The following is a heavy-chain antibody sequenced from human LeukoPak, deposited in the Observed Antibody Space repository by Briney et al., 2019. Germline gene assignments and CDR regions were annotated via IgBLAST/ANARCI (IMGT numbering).Heavy chain of an antibody. CDR2: INPNSGGT. D-gene: IGHD6-13*01. CDR1: GYTFTGYY. V-gene: IGHV1-2*02. J-gene: IGHJ3*02. Sequence: GASVKVSCKASGYTFTGYYMHWVRQAPGQGLEWMGWINPNSGGTNYAQKFQGRVTMTRDTSISTAYMELSRLRSDDTAVYYCAKDRSSSWYGSVSRAAFDIWGQGTMVTVSS. CDR3: AKDRSSSWYGSVSRAAFDI.